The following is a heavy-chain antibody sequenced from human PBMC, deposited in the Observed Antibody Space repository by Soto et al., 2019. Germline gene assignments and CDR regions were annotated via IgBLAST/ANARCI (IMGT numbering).Heavy chain of an antibody. J-gene: IGHJ5*02. Sequence: SETLSLTCAVYGGSFSGYYWSWIRQPPGKGLEWIGEINHSGGTNYNPSLKSRVTISVDMSKNQFSLKLSSATAADTAVYYCACTPGHYDFWSGYYERQHWFDPWGQGTPVTVSS. V-gene: IGHV4-34*01. CDR1: GGSFSGYY. CDR2: INHSGGT. CDR3: ACTPGHYDFWSGYYERQHWFDP. D-gene: IGHD3-3*01.